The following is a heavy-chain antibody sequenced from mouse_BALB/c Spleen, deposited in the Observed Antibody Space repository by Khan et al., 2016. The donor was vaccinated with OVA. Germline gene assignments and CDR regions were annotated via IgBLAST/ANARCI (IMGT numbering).Heavy chain of an antibody. V-gene: IGHV1S81*02. CDR1: GYTFTSYW. CDR3: ARIKKIVATYFDY. CDR2: TNPTNGRT. Sequence: QVQLKQSGAELVKAGASVKMSCKASGYTFTSYWMHWVKQRLGQGLEWFAETNPTNGRTYYNETFKRKATLTVDKSSSTAYMLLSGPTFEDSAVYYCARIKKIVATYFDYWGQGTTLTVSS. D-gene: IGHD1-1*01. J-gene: IGHJ2*01.